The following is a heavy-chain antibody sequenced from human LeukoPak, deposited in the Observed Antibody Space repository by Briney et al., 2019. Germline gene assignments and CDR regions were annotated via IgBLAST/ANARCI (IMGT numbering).Heavy chain of an antibody. Sequence: ASVKVSGKVSGYSLTELSMHWVRQAPGKGLEWVGGFSPGDGETIYAQRFQGRVTMTEATSTDTAYMELRSLTYEDTAVYYCATRLGEFSSRDAFNIWGQGTMVTVSS. CDR1: GYSLTELS. D-gene: IGHD3-16*02. J-gene: IGHJ3*02. CDR3: ATRLGEFSSRDAFNI. CDR2: FSPGDGET. V-gene: IGHV1-24*01.